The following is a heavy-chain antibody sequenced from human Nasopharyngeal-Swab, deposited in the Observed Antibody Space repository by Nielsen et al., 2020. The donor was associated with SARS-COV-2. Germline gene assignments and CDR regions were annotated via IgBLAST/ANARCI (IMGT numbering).Heavy chain of an antibody. CDR3: ARDRGQFVRADYFDY. Sequence: WIRQPPGKGLEWVAVIWYGGTNKFYPDSVKGRFIISRDNSKNTLYLQMNSLRAEDTAVYYCARDRGQFVRADYFDYWGQGTLVTVSS. J-gene: IGHJ4*02. CDR2: IWYGGTNK. D-gene: IGHD6-6*01. V-gene: IGHV3-33*01.